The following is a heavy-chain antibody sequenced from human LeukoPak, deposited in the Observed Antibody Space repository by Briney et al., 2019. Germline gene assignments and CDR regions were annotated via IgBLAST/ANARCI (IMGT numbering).Heavy chain of an antibody. V-gene: IGHV4-34*01. D-gene: IGHD1-14*01. Sequence: SETLSLTYVVYDGSLSGYYWTWIRQPPGKGLEWIGEITNGGSTNYNPSLASRVTISVDTSKDRFSLRLTSVTAADTAVYYCVRAGECGPGNFAFDMWGQGTMVTVSS. CDR2: ITNGGST. CDR1: DGSLSGYY. CDR3: VRAGECGPGNFAFDM. J-gene: IGHJ3*02.